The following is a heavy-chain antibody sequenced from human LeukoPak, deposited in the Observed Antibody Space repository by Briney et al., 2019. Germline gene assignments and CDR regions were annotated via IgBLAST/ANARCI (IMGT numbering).Heavy chain of an antibody. D-gene: IGHD6-19*01. V-gene: IGHV4-4*07. CDR2: IYTSGST. J-gene: IGHJ5*02. CDR3: ARDLLAVPYGDWFDP. Sequence: SETLSLTCTVSGVSISSYYWSWIRQPAGKGLEWIGRIYTSGSTNYNPSLKSRVTMSVDTSKNQFSLKLSSVTAADTAVYYCARDLLAVPYGDWFDPWGQGTLVTVSS. CDR1: GVSISSYY.